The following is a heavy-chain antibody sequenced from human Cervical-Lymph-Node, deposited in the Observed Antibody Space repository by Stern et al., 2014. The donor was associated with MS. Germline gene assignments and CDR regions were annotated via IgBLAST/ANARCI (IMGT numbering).Heavy chain of an antibody. V-gene: IGHV5-51*03. Sequence: EVQLEESGAEVKKPGESLKISCKTAGYSFTNYWIGWVRQMPGKGLEWMGIIYPSDSDTRYSPPFQGQVIISADKSIGTAYLQWRSLKASDSGIYYCARGAPPENWGQGTLVTVSS. CDR2: IYPSDSDT. CDR3: ARGAPPEN. D-gene: IGHD1-26*01. J-gene: IGHJ4*02. CDR1: GYSFTNYW.